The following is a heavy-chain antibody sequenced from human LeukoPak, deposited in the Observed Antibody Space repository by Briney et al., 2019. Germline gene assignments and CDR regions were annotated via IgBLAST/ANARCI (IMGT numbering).Heavy chain of an antibody. J-gene: IGHJ4*02. CDR3: ARLSPFGLGPYYFDY. V-gene: IGHV4-30-4*01. D-gene: IGHD3-10*01. Sequence: SQTLSLTCTVSGGSISSGDYYWSWIRQPPGKGLEWIGYIFYTGSTYYNPSLKSRVTISVDTSKNQFSLKLSSVTAADTAVYYCARLSPFGLGPYYFDYWGQGTLVTVSS. CDR2: IFYTGST. CDR1: GGSISSGDYY.